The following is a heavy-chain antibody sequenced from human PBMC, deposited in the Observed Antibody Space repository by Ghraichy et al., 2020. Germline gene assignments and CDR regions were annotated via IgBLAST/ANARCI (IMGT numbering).Heavy chain of an antibody. J-gene: IGHJ4*02. Sequence: GGSLRLSCAASGFTFSSYAMNWVRQAPGKGLEWVSAVSGSGGSTYYADSVKGRFTISRDNSENTLYLQMSSLRAEDTAIYYCAKALVGATPFDYWGQGTLVTVS. CDR1: GFTFSSYA. CDR2: VSGSGGST. D-gene: IGHD1-26*01. CDR3: AKALVGATPFDY. V-gene: IGHV3-23*01.